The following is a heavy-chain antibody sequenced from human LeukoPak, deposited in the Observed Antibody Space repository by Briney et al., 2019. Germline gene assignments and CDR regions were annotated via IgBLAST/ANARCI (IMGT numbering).Heavy chain of an antibody. V-gene: IGHV3-74*01. Sequence: GGSLRLSCAASGFTLSNYAMSWVRQTPGKGLVWVSRINKDGSTTNYADSVKGRSTIFRDNAKNTLYLQMNSLRAEDTAVYYCVRDLGGRSGHWGQGTLVTVSS. CDR3: VRDLGGRSGH. J-gene: IGHJ4*02. CDR1: GFTLSNYA. CDR2: INKDGSTT. D-gene: IGHD1-26*01.